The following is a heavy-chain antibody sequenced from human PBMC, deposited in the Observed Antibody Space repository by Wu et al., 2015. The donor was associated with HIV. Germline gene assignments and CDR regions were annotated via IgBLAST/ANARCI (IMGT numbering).Heavy chain of an antibody. Sequence: QVQLVQSGAEVKKPGSSVKVSCKASGATFGTYGFNWVRQAPGGGLEWMGRITPMFGKPNYAQKFQDRSSRLPRTKNPRITAYMDLSGLSSDDTAMYYCARVSVRRKEIVWRKKLPCKSKFWIAFNVWG. V-gene: IGHV1-69*05. D-gene: IGHD2-15*01. CDR3: ARVSVRRKEIVWRKKLPCKSKFWIAFNV. J-gene: IGHJ3*01. CDR2: ITPMFGKP. CDR1: GATFGTYG.